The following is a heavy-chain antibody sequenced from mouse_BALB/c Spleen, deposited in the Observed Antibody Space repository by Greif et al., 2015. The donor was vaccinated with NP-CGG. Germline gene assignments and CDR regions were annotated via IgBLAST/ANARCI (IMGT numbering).Heavy chain of an antibody. CDR1: GYTFSSYW. V-gene: IGHV1-9*01. CDR2: ILPGSGST. Sequence: QVQLQQSGAELMKPGASVKISCKATGYTFSSYWIEWVKQRPGHGLEWIGEILPGSGSTNYNEKFKGKATFTADTSSNTAYMQLSSLTSEDSAVYYCARYYYGSSYYYYAMDYWGQGTSVTVSS. CDR3: ARYYYGSSYYYYAMDY. J-gene: IGHJ4*01. D-gene: IGHD1-1*01.